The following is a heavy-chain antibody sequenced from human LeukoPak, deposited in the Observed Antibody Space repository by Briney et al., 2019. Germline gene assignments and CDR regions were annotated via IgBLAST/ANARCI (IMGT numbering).Heavy chain of an antibody. CDR3: AKDIVPSDGIGAFDI. D-gene: IGHD1-26*01. CDR1: GFTFDDYA. J-gene: IGHJ3*02. Sequence: GGSLRLSCAASGFTFDDYAMHWVRQAPGKGLEWVSGISWNSGSIGYADSVEGRFTISRDNAKNSLYLQMNSLRAEDTALYYCAKDIVPSDGIGAFDIWGQGTMVTVSS. V-gene: IGHV3-9*01. CDR2: ISWNSGSI.